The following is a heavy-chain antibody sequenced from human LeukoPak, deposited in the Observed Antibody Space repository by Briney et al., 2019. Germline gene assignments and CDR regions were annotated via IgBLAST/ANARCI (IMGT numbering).Heavy chain of an antibody. D-gene: IGHD3-22*01. V-gene: IGHV4-61*02. CDR3: ASGYYYRGDY. J-gene: IGHJ4*02. Sequence: SQTLSLTCSVSGGSISSGSYYWSWIRQPAGKGLEWIGRIYTSGSTNYNPSLKSRVTISVGTSKNEFSLKLSSVTAAVTAVYYCASGYYYRGDYWGQGTLVTVSS. CDR2: IYTSGST. CDR1: GGSISSGSYY.